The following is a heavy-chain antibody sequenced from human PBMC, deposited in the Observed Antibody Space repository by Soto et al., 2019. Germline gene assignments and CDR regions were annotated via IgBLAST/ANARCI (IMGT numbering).Heavy chain of an antibody. CDR1: GYTFTSYY. V-gene: IGHV1-46*01. J-gene: IGHJ4*02. CDR2: INPSGGST. D-gene: IGHD6-6*01. CDR3: ARGRLAARPGLYYFDY. Sequence: ASVKVSCKASGYTFTSYYMHWVRQAPGQGLEWMGIINPSGGSTSYAQKFQGRVTMTRDTSTSTVYMELSSLRSEDTAVYYCARGRLAARPGLYYFDYWGQGTLVTVS.